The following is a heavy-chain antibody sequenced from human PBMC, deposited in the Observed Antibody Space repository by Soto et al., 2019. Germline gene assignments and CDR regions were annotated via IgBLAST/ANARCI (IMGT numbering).Heavy chain of an antibody. CDR2: IIPILGIA. V-gene: IGHV1-69*02. CDR1: GGTFSSYT. J-gene: IGHJ3*02. D-gene: IGHD2-2*01. CDR3: ARGCNMHLDAFDI. Sequence: QVQLVQSGAEVKKPGSSVKVSCKASGGTFSSYTISWVRQAPGQGLEWMGRIIPILGIANYAQKFQGRVTITADKSTSTAYMELSSLRSEDTAVYYCARGCNMHLDAFDIWGQGTMVTVSS.